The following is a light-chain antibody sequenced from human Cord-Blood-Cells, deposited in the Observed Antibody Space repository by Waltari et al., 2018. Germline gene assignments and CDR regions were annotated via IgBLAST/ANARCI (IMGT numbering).Light chain of an antibody. CDR2: DVS. V-gene: IGLV2-14*01. CDR1: SSDVGAYTY. CDR3: SSYTSSSTLV. J-gene: IGLJ3*02. Sequence: QSALPQPAAVSGSPGQSITISCTGTSSDVGAYTYVPWYQQHPGKAPKLMIYDVSNRPSGVSNRFSGSKSGNTASLTISGLQAEDEADYYCSSYTSSSTLVFGGGTKLTVL.